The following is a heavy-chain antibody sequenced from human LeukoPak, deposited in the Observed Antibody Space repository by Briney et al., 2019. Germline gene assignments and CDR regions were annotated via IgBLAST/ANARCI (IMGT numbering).Heavy chain of an antibody. CDR2: ISGSGGST. CDR3: AEDREVDYHDSSGFFFDY. Sequence: GGSLRLSCAASGFTFSSYAMSWVRQAPGKGLEWVSAISGSGGSTYYADSVKGRFTISRDNSKNTLYLQMNSLRAEDTAVYYCAEDREVDYHDSSGFFFDYWGQGTLVTVSS. V-gene: IGHV3-23*01. J-gene: IGHJ4*02. D-gene: IGHD3-22*01. CDR1: GFTFSSYA.